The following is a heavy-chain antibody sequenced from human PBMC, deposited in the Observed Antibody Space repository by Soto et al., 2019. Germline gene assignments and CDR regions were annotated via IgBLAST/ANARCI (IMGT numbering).Heavy chain of an antibody. Sequence: QSQTLSLTCAISGDSVSSNSAAWNWIRQSPSRGLEWLGRTYYRSKLSNDYAVTVKSRITINPDTSKSQFSLQLNSVTPEDTAVDYCAGYQMTTVVTGGSRLAFDIWGQGTMVTVSS. J-gene: IGHJ3*02. V-gene: IGHV6-1*01. CDR1: GDSVSSNSAA. D-gene: IGHD4-17*01. CDR2: TYYRSKLSN. CDR3: AGYQMTTVVTGGSRLAFDI.